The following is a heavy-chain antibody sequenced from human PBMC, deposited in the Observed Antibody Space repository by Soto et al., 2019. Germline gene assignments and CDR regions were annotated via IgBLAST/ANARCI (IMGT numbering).Heavy chain of an antibody. J-gene: IGHJ4*02. D-gene: IGHD1-26*01. V-gene: IGHV3-23*01. CDR3: ARRGSGSYYDY. CDR1: GFTFSSYA. CDR2: ISGSGDST. Sequence: EVQLLESGGGLVQPGGSLRLSCAASGFTFSSYAMRWVRQAPVKGLGWVSAISGSGDSTYYADSVKGRLTISRDNSKNTLYLQMNSLRAEDTAVYYCARRGSGSYYDYWGQGTLVTVSS.